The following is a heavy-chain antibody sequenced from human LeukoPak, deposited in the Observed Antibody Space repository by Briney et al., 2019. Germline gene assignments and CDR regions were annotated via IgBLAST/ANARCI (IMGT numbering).Heavy chain of an antibody. CDR2: ISSSSSYI. CDR1: KFTFSNYN. V-gene: IGHV3-21*01. Sequence: GGSLRLSCAASKFTFSNYNMNWVRQAPGKGLEWVSSISSSSSYIHYADSVKGRFTISRDNAKNSVYLQMNSLRAEDTAVYYCAELGITMIGGVWGKGTTVTISS. D-gene: IGHD3-10*02. CDR3: AELGITMIGGV. J-gene: IGHJ6*04.